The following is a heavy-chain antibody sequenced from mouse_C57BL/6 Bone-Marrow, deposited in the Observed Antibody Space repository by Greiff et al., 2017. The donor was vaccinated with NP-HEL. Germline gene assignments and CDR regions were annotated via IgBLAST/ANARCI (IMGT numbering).Heavy chain of an antibody. Sequence: VQLQQSGPELVKPGASVKIPCKASGYTFTDYNMDWVKQSHGKSLEWIGDINPNNGGTIYNQKFKGKATLTVDKSSSTAYMELRSLTSEDTAVYYCARGANYYGSSYTSYWYFDVWGTGTTVTVSS. J-gene: IGHJ1*03. CDR3: ARGANYYGSSYTSYWYFDV. D-gene: IGHD1-1*01. CDR1: GYTFTDYN. CDR2: INPNNGGT. V-gene: IGHV1-18*01.